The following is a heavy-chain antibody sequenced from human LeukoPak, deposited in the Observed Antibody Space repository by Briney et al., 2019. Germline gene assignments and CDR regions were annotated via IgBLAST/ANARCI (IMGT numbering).Heavy chain of an antibody. CDR1: GGTFSSYA. CDR2: IIPIFGTA. CDR3: ARDRLGVSDFVPYGMDV. J-gene: IGHJ6*02. D-gene: IGHD3-3*01. V-gene: IGHV1-69*13. Sequence: ASVKVSCKASGGTFSSYAISWVRQAPGQGLEWMGGIIPIFGTANYAQKFQGRVTITADESTSTAYMELSSLRSEDTAVYYCARDRLGVSDFVPYGMDVWGQGTTVTVSS.